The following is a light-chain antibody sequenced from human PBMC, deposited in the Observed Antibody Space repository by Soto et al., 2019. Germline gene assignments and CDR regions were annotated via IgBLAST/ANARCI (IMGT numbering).Light chain of an antibody. Sequence: DIQMTQSPSSLSASVGDRVTITCRASQYISRYSNWYQQKPGKAPKLLIYAASNFQSGVPSTFSGSGSGTDFTLTITSLQPKDCATYYCQQSYSTPWTFGQGTTVEIK. CDR3: QQSYSTPWT. CDR1: QYISRY. CDR2: AAS. J-gene: IGKJ1*01. V-gene: IGKV1-39*01.